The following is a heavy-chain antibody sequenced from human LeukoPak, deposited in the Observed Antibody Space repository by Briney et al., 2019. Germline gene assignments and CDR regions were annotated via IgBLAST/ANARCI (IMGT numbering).Heavy chain of an antibody. D-gene: IGHD3-10*01. V-gene: IGHV3-23*01. Sequence: GGSLRLSCAASGFPFSNNVMTWVRQAPGRGLGWLSAISGGGGDTYYADSVKGRFTISRDNSKNILYLQMSSLTAEDTAVYYCAKTFPYGTTWFGFCDYWGQGALVTVSS. CDR1: GFPFSNNV. J-gene: IGHJ4*02. CDR2: ISGGGGDT. CDR3: AKTFPYGTTWFGFCDY.